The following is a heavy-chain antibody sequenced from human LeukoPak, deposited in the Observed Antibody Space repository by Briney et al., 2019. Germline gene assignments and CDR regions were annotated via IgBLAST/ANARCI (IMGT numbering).Heavy chain of an antibody. CDR3: ARDHYYGSGSSFY. D-gene: IGHD3-10*01. V-gene: IGHV1-46*01. CDR2: INPSGGST. J-gene: IGHJ4*02. Sequence: ASVKVSCKASGYTFTSYYMHWVRQAPGQGLEWMGIINPSGGSTNYAQKLQGRVTMTTDTSTSTAYMELRSLRSDDTAVYYCARDHYYGSGSSFYWGQGTLVTVSS. CDR1: GYTFTSYY.